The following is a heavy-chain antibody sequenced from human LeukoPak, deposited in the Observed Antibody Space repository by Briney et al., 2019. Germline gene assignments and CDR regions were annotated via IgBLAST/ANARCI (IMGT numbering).Heavy chain of an antibody. J-gene: IGHJ4*02. D-gene: IGHD3-16*02. Sequence: QPGRSLRLSCAASGFTFSSYGMHWVRQAPGKGLEWVAVISYDGSNKYYADSVKGRFTISRDNSKNTLYLQMNSLRAEDTAVYYCAKAEGRYPQYSDYWGQGTLVTVSS. CDR1: GFTFSSYG. CDR2: ISYDGSNK. CDR3: AKAEGRYPQYSDY. V-gene: IGHV3-30*18.